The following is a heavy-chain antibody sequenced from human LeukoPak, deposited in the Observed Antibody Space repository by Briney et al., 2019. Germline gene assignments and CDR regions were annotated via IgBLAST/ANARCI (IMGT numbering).Heavy chain of an antibody. J-gene: IGHJ4*02. CDR3: ARHRPGPYDY. CDR1: GGSINSYY. CDR2: IYHSGST. Sequence: SETLSLTCTVSGGSINSYYWSWIRQPPGKRLEWIGYIYHSGSTNYNPSLKSRVTVSVDTSKKQFSLKLSSVTAADTAVYYCARHRPGPYDYWGQGTLVTVSS. V-gene: IGHV4-59*08.